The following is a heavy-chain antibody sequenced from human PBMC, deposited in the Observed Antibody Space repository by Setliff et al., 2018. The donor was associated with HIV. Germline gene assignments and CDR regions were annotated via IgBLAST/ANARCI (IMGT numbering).Heavy chain of an antibody. J-gene: IGHJ4*02. Sequence: SETLSLTCTVSGGPVSNSYCSWIRQPAGKGLQWIGRIYTSGSTNFNPSLKSRVTMSLDTSKNQFSLKLSSVTAADTAVYYCARGGGTIIGANFDYWGQGTLVTVSS. D-gene: IGHD3-3*01. V-gene: IGHV4-4*07. CDR1: GGPVSNSY. CDR2: IYTSGST. CDR3: ARGGGTIIGANFDY.